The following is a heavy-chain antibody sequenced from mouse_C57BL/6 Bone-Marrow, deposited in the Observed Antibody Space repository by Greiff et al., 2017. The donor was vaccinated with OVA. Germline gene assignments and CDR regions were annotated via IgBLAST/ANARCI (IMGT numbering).Heavy chain of an antibody. CDR1: GYTFTSYW. CDR2: IHTNSGST. D-gene: IGHD1-1*01. Sequence: QVQLQQPGADLVKPGASMKLSCKASGYTFTSYWMHWVSQRPGQGLEWIGIIHTNSGSTNYKETLKSHATLTVDKSYSTAYMQLSSLTSEDSAAYYCASDTTVDSGYWGQGTSVTVSS. V-gene: IGHV1-64*01. J-gene: IGHJ4*01. CDR3: ASDTTVDSGY.